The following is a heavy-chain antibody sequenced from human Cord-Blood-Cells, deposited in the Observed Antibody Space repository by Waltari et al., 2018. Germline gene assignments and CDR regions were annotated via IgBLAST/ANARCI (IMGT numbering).Heavy chain of an antibody. CDR1: GYTFTSYD. CDR3: ARRVRRDGYTHWDY. CDR2: MNPNSGNT. V-gene: IGHV1-8*03. Sequence: QVQLVQSGAEVKKPGASVKVSCKASGYTFTSYDINWVRQATGKGLEWMGWMNPNSGNTGYGQKFQGRVTITRNTSISTAYMELSSLRSEDTAVYYCARRVRRDGYTHWDYWGQGTLVTVSS. J-gene: IGHJ4*02. D-gene: IGHD5-12*01.